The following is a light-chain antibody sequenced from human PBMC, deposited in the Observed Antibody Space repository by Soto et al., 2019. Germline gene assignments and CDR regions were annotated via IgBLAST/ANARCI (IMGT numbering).Light chain of an antibody. CDR2: EVS. V-gene: IGLV2-14*01. Sequence: QSALTQPASVSGSPGQSITISCTGTSSDVGGYNYVSWYQQHPGKDPKLMIYEVSNRPSGISNRFSGSKSGNTASLTISGLQAEDEADYYCTSYTSSITVEVFGTGTKLTVL. J-gene: IGLJ1*01. CDR3: TSYTSSITVEV. CDR1: SSDVGGYNY.